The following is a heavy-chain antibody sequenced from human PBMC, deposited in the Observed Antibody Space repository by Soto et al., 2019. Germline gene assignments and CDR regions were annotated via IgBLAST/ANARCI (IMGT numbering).Heavy chain of an antibody. J-gene: IGHJ6*02. CDR1: GYTFTSYY. CDR3: ATAATMVRGAPYYGMDV. D-gene: IGHD3-10*01. CDR2: INPSGGST. V-gene: IGHV1-46*01. Sequence: GASVKVSCKASGYTFTSYYMHWVRQAPGQGLEWMGIINPSGGSTSYAQKFQGRVTMTEDTSTDTAYMELSSLRSEDTAVYYCATAATMVRGAPYYGMDVWGQGTTVTVSS.